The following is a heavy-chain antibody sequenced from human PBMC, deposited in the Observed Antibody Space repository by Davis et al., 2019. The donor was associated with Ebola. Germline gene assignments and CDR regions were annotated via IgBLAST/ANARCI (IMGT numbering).Heavy chain of an antibody. J-gene: IGHJ6*02. D-gene: IGHD3-22*01. Sequence: PGGSLRLSCAASGFTFSSYAMHWVRQAPGKGLEWVAVISYDGSNKYYADSVKGRFTISRDNSKNTLYLQMNSLRAEDTAVYYCARDQVYYDSSGYYSYYYGMDVWGQGTTVTVSS. CDR3: ARDQVYYDSSGYYSYYYGMDV. V-gene: IGHV3-30-3*01. CDR2: ISYDGSNK. CDR1: GFTFSSYA.